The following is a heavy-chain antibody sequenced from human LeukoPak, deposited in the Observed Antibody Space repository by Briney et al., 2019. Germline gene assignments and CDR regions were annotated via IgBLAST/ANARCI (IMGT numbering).Heavy chain of an antibody. CDR1: GFTISSNY. CDR2: LYTGGST. Sequence: GGSLRLSCAASGFTISSNYMSWVRQAPGKGLEWVSVLYTGGSTDYADSVKGRFTISRDSSKNTLYLQMNSLRAEDTAVYYCAKFWAAAAYDAFDIWGQGTMVTVSS. D-gene: IGHD6-13*01. CDR3: AKFWAAAAYDAFDI. V-gene: IGHV3-66*01. J-gene: IGHJ3*02.